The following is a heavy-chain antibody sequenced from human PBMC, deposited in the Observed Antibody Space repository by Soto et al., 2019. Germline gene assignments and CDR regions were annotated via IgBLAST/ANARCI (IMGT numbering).Heavy chain of an antibody. J-gene: IGHJ6*02. V-gene: IGHV1-3*01. CDR3: ASSIAAAGMGYYYYGMDV. D-gene: IGHD6-13*01. CDR2: INAGNGNT. Sequence: QVQLVQSGAEVKKPGASVKVSCKASGYTFTSYAMHWVRQAPGQRLEWMGWINAGNGNTKYSQKFQSRVTITRDTSASTAYMELSSLRSEDTAVYYCASSIAAAGMGYYYYGMDVWGQGTTVTVSS. CDR1: GYTFTSYA.